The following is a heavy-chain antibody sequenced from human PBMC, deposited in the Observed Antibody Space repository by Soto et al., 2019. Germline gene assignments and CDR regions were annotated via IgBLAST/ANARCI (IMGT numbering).Heavy chain of an antibody. CDR1: SGPSSSHN. J-gene: IGHJ6*02. D-gene: IGHD1-1*01. V-gene: IGHV4-59*08. Sequence: QVQLQQSGPGLVKPSETLSLTCSVSSGPSSSHNWGWIRQPPGRGLEWICYVYSTGGTSYNPSLKRRVTISADTSTNHSSLTLTSVTAADTAVYYCVRQGIGNLHALVDVWGQGTRVRVSS. CDR2: VYSTGGT. CDR3: VRQGIGNLHALVDV.